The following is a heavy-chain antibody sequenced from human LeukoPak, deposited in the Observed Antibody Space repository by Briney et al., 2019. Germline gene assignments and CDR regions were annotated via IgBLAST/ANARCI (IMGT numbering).Heavy chain of an antibody. CDR1: GGSISCGNYF. CDR3: ARGSTYSPIPKY. J-gene: IGHJ4*02. V-gene: IGHV4-30-4*01. D-gene: IGHD2-15*01. CDR2: VYYTGST. Sequence: SQTLSLTCSVSGGSISCGNYFWSWIRQPPGKGLEWIGYVYYTGSTYYNPSLKSRVTISADTSKNQFSLNLTSVTAADTALYYCARGSTYSPIPKYWGQGTLVTVSS.